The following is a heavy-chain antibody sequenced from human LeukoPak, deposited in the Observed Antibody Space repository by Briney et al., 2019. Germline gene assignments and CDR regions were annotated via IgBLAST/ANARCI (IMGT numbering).Heavy chain of an antibody. CDR1: GASISSYY. CDR2: IYYSGST. J-gene: IGHJ4*02. Sequence: PSETLSLTCTVSGASISSYYWSWIRQPPGKGLEWIGYIYYSGSTNYNPSLKSRVTISVDTSKNQFSLNLSSVTAADTAVYYCAKDSRGSGSYYHDYWGQGTLVTVSS. V-gene: IGHV4-59*01. CDR3: AKDSRGSGSYYHDY. D-gene: IGHD3-10*01.